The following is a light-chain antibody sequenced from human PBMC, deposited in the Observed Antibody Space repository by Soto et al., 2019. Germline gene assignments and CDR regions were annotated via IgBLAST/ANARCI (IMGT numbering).Light chain of an antibody. CDR1: QSISSSF. CDR3: QQYDNSPIT. J-gene: IGKJ5*01. CDR2: GAS. V-gene: IGKV3-20*01. Sequence: EIVLTQSPGILSLSPLERGPLXCRPSQSISSSFLAWYQQKPGQAPRLLIYGASSRATGIPDRFSGTGSETDFTLTISRLEPEDFAVYYCQQYDNSPITFGQGTRLEIK.